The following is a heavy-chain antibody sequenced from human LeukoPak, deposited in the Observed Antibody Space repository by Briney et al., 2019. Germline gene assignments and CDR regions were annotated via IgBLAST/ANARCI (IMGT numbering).Heavy chain of an antibody. D-gene: IGHD6-13*01. CDR2: IWYDGSNK. CDR3: AREGAPYSSSWYVDY. V-gene: IGHV3-33*01. CDR1: GFTFSSYG. Sequence: PGRSLRLSCAASGFTFSSYGMHWVRQAPGKGLEWVAVIWYDGSNKYYADSVKGRFTISRDNSKNTLYLQMNSLRAEDTAVYYCAREGAPYSSSWYVDYWGQGTLATVSS. J-gene: IGHJ4*02.